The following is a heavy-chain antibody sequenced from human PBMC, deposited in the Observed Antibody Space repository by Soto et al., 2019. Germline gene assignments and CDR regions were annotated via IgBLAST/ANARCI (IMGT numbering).Heavy chain of an antibody. J-gene: IGHJ5*02. CDR1: GSAITTYY. CDR3: AMCPIDPNWFDL. Sequence: PSDTLSLTCSVSGSAITTYYWSWLRQSPGKGLEWIGHIYDTGSTTYNPSLKSRVTISVDPPNKQFSLRLSAVTAADTAVYYCAMCPIDPNWFDLCSQALLVTVP. D-gene: IGHD2-21*01. CDR2: IYDTGST. V-gene: IGHV4-59*01.